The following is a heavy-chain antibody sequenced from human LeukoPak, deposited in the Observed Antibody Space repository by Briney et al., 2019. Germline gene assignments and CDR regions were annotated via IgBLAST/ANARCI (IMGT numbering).Heavy chain of an antibody. J-gene: IGHJ3*02. V-gene: IGHV3-7*01. CDR3: ARNAFDI. CDR2: INQDGSAK. Sequence: GGSLRLSCAASGFTFSTYWMSWVRQAPGRGLEWVANINQDGSAKFYGDSVKGRFTISRDNAKKSLYLQMNSLSAEDTAVYYCARNAFDIWGQGTMVTVSS. CDR1: GFTFSTYW.